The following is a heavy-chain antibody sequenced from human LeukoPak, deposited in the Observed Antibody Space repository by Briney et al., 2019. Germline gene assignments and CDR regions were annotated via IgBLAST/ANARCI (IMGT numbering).Heavy chain of an antibody. CDR2: IKSKTDGGTT. CDR1: GFPFSNAW. J-gene: IGHJ3*02. D-gene: IGHD3-10*01. CDR3: TTWIRYYGSGSYFAFDI. Sequence: GGSLRLSCAASGFPFSNAWMSWVRRAPGKGLEWVGRIKSKTDGGTTDYAAPVKGRFTISRDDSKNTMYLQMNSLKTEDAAVYYCTTWIRYYGSGSYFAFDIWGQGTMVTVSS. V-gene: IGHV3-15*01.